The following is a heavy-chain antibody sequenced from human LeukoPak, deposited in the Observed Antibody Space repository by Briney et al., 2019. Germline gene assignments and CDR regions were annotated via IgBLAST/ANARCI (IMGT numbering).Heavy chain of an antibody. CDR2: IYYSGIT. CDR1: GDSVSSSSYY. J-gene: IGHJ6*02. CDR3: ARAMGYGDYQAVRTYYYYGMDV. Sequence: KPSETLSLTCTVSGDSVSSSSYYWGWVRQPPGKGLQWIGTIYYSGITYYNPFLKSRVTISVDTSKNQFSLKLSSVTAADTAVYCCARAMGYGDYQAVRTYYYYGMDVWGQGTTVTVSS. D-gene: IGHD4-17*01. V-gene: IGHV4-39*07.